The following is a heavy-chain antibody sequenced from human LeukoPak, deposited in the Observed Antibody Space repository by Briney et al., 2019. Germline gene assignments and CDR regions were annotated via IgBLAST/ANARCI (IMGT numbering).Heavy chain of an antibody. J-gene: IGHJ4*02. CDR2: INPNSGGT. D-gene: IGHD6-6*01. Sequence: ASVKVSCKASGYTFTDYYMHWVRQAPGQGLEWMGWINPNSGGTNFAQKFQGRVAMTRDTSISTAYLELGSLRSDDTAVYFCARARWQLVPYFDSWGEGTLVTVSS. V-gene: IGHV1-2*02. CDR3: ARARWQLVPYFDS. CDR1: GYTFTDYY.